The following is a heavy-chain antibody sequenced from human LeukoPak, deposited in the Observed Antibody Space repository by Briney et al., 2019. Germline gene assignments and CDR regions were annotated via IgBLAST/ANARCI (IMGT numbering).Heavy chain of an antibody. CDR3: ARFEDGSSWPWPGLDY. V-gene: IGHV1-18*01. Sequence: ASVKVSCKASGGTFSSYAISWVRQAPGQRLEWMGWINAGNGNTKYSQKFQGRVTMTTDTSTSTAYMELRSLRTDDTAMYYCARFEDGSSWPWPGLDYWGQGTLVTVSS. CDR2: INAGNGNT. CDR1: GGTFSSYA. D-gene: IGHD6-13*01. J-gene: IGHJ4*02.